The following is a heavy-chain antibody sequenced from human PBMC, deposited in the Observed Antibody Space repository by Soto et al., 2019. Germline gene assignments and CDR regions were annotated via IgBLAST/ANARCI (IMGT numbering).Heavy chain of an antibody. V-gene: IGHV1-18*01. CDR2: ISAYNGNT. Sequence: QVQLVQSGAEVKKPGASVKVSCKASGYTFTSYGISWVRQAPGQGLEWMGWISAYNGNTNYAQKLQGRVTMTTDTSTSTADMELRSLRSDATAVYYCARVGALERRMGNWFDPWGQGSLVTVSS. J-gene: IGHJ5*02. D-gene: IGHD1-1*01. CDR3: ARVGALERRMGNWFDP. CDR1: GYTFTSYG.